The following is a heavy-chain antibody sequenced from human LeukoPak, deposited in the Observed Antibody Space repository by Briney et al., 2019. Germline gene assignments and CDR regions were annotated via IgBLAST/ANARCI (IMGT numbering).Heavy chain of an antibody. D-gene: IGHD5-12*01. J-gene: IGHJ5*02. CDR3: AKDSLRPLLKAFEP. Sequence: PGGSLRLSCAASGFTFSSYAMSWVRQAPGKGLEWVSAVSGSGGSTYYADSVKGRFTISRDNSKNTLYLQMNSLRAEDTAVYYCAKDSLRPLLKAFEPWGQGTLATVSS. CDR1: GFTFSSYA. CDR2: VSGSGGST. V-gene: IGHV3-23*01.